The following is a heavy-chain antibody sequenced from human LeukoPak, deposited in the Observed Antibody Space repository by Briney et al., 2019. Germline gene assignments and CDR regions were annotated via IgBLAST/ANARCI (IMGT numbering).Heavy chain of an antibody. Sequence: GASVKVSCQASGGTFSSYAISWVRQAPGQGLEWMGGIIPIFGTANYAQKFQGRVTITANKSTSRDYMELSSLRSEDTAVYYCAARPYCSGGSCYSSLVDCWGQGTLVTVSS. CDR3: AARPYCSGGSCYSSLVDC. D-gene: IGHD2-15*01. J-gene: IGHJ4*02. V-gene: IGHV1-69*06. CDR2: IIPIFGTA. CDR1: GGTFSSYA.